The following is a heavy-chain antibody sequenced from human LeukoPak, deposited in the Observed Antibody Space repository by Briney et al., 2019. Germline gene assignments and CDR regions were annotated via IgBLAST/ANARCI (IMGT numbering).Heavy chain of an antibody. CDR3: ARAPSQPYWFDP. Sequence: ASVKVSCKASGYTFTSYYMHGVRQAPGQGLEWMGIINPSGGSTSYAQKFQGRVTMTRDTSTSTVYMELSSLRSEDTAVYYCARAPSQPYWFDPWGQGTLVTVSS. J-gene: IGHJ5*02. CDR1: GYTFTSYY. V-gene: IGHV1-46*01. CDR2: INPSGGST.